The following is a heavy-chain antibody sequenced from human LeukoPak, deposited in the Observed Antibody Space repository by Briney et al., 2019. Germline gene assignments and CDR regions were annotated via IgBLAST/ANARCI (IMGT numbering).Heavy chain of an antibody. CDR3: ARDSGWWRFDF. D-gene: IGHD6-13*01. J-gene: IGHJ4*02. CDR1: GFTFSSYS. V-gene: IGHV3-21*04. CDR2: ISSSSSYI. Sequence: GGSLRLSCAASGFTFSSYSMNWVRQAPGKGLEWVSSISSSSSYIYYADSVKGRFTISRDNGKNSLYLQMNSLRAEDTAVYYCARDSGWWRFDFWGQGTLVTVSS.